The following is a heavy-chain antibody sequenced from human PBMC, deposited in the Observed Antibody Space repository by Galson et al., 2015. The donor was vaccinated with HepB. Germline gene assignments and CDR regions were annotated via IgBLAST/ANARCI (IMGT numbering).Heavy chain of an antibody. J-gene: IGHJ5*02. D-gene: IGHD2-2*01. CDR1: GGSISSGGYY. V-gene: IGHV4-39*07. Sequence: LSLTCTVSGGSISSGGYYWSWIRQPPGKGLEWIGEINHSGSTNYNPSLKSRVPISVDTSKNQFSLKLSSVTAADTAVYYCARRVLSRIVVVPAVPRAGFDPWGQGTLVTVSS. CDR2: INHSGST. CDR3: ARRVLSRIVVVPAVPRAGFDP.